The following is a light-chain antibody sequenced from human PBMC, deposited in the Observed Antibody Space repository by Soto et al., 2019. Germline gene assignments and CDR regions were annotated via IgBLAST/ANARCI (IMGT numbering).Light chain of an antibody. V-gene: IGKV3-20*01. J-gene: IGKJ2*02. CDR2: GAS. CDR3: QQYGSSPWT. Sequence: EIVLTQSPGTLSLSPGERATLSCRASQSVSSSYLAWYQQKPGQAPSLLIYGASSRATGIPDRFSGSGSGTDFTLTISRLEPEDFAVYYCQQYGSSPWTFGQGTKLEMK. CDR1: QSVSSSY.